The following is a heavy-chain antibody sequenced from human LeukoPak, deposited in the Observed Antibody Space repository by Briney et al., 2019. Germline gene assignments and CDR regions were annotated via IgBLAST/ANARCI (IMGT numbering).Heavy chain of an antibody. CDR3: AREIVSAVAGNFDY. V-gene: IGHV3-48*03. CDR2: ISNTDETR. J-gene: IGHJ4*02. CDR1: GFNFRSYE. D-gene: IGHD6-19*01. Sequence: GSLRLSCAASGFNFRSYEMNWVRRAPGKGLEWGSYISNTDETRTYADSVKGRFTISRDNAKNSLHLEMNSLRAEDTAVYYCAREIVSAVAGNFDYWGQGTLVTVSS.